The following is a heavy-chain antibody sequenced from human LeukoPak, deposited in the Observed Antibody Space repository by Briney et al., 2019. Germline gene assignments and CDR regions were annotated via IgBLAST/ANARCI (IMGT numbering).Heavy chain of an antibody. V-gene: IGHV4-30-2*01. J-gene: IGHJ4*02. CDR2: IFHRGST. D-gene: IGHD2-21*02. CDR3: ARDGGDRPY. Sequence: PSETLSLTCTVSGGSMESGDYSISSGGYYWTWVRQPPGKGLEWVGHIFHRGSTYYNPSLKSRLTMSVDRPKNQISLKLTSVTAADTAVYYCARDGGDRPYWGQGTLVTVSS. CDR1: GGSMESGDYSISSGGYY.